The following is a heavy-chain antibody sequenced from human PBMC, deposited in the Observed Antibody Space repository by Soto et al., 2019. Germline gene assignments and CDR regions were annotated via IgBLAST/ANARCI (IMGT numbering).Heavy chain of an antibody. CDR1: GFTFSDYY. J-gene: IGHJ4*02. CDR2: ISSSGSTI. D-gene: IGHD1-26*01. Sequence: GGSLRLSCAASGFTFSDYYMSGIRQAPGKGLEGVSYISSSGSTIYYADSLKGRFTISRDNAKNSLYLQINSLRAEDTAVYYCAGGRGAGFDYWGQGTLVTVSS. V-gene: IGHV3-11*01. CDR3: AGGRGAGFDY.